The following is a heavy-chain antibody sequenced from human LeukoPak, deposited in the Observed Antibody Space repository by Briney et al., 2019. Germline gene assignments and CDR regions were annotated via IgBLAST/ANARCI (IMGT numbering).Heavy chain of an antibody. CDR2: IYHSGST. V-gene: IGHV4-4*02. D-gene: IGHD3-22*01. J-gene: IGHJ4*02. CDR3: ARHTHYYDSSGYYSSYFDY. CDR1: GGSISSSNW. Sequence: PSETLSLTCAVSGGSISSSNWWSWVRQPPGKGLEWIGEIYHSGSTNYNPSLKSRVTISVDTSKNQFSLKLSSVTAADTAVYYCARHTHYYDSSGYYSSYFDYWGQGTLVTVSS.